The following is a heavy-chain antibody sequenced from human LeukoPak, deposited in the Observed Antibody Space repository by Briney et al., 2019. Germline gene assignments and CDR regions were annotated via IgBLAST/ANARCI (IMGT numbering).Heavy chain of an antibody. CDR1: GYTLTSYD. V-gene: IGHV1-8*03. D-gene: IGHD5-12*01. CDR2: MNPNSGNT. J-gene: IGHJ6*03. Sequence: ASVKVSCKASGYTLTSYDINWVRQATGQGLEWMGWMNPNSGNTGYAQKFQGRVTITRNTSISTAYMELSSLRSEDTAVYYCARFSGYDRSQYYYYYYIDLWGKGTTVTVTS. CDR3: ARFSGYDRSQYYYYYYIDL.